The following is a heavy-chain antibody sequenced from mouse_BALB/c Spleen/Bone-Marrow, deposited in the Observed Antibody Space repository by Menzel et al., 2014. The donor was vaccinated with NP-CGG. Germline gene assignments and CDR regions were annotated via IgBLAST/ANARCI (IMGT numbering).Heavy chain of an antibody. CDR2: INPTTGYT. Sequence: QVQLKQSGAELAKPGASVKMSCKASGYTFTSYWMHWIKQRPGQGLEWIGYINPTTGYTDYNQKFKDEATLTADKSSSTAYLQLSSLTSEDSAVYYCAYYTWFAYWGQGTLVTVSA. V-gene: IGHV1-7*01. D-gene: IGHD2-12*01. CDR3: AYYTWFAY. J-gene: IGHJ3*01. CDR1: GYTFTSYW.